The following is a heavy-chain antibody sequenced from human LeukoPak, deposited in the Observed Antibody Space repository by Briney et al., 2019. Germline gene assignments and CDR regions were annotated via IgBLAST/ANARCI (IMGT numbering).Heavy chain of an antibody. CDR1: GFTFSNAW. V-gene: IGHV3-15*01. Sequence: GGSLRLSCAASGFTFSNAWMSWVRQAPGKGLEWVGRIKSKTDGGTTDYAAPVKGRFTISRDDSKNTLYLHMNSLKNEDAAVYYCTRYTLGDWFDPWGQGTPITVSS. J-gene: IGHJ5*02. CDR2: IKSKTDGGTT. CDR3: TRYTLGDWFDP. D-gene: IGHD3-10*01.